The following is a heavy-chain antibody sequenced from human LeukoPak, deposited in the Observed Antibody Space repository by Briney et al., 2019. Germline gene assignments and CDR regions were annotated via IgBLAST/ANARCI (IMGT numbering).Heavy chain of an antibody. CDR2: INPNSGGT. D-gene: IGHD4-17*01. CDR1: GYTFTGYY. Sequence: ASVKVSCKASGYTFTGYYMHWVRQAPGQGLEWMGWINPNSGGTNYAQKFQGRVTMTRDTSISTAYMEPSRLRSDDTAVYYCASRASSVTTPGWYFDLWGRGTLVTVSS. J-gene: IGHJ2*01. V-gene: IGHV1-2*02. CDR3: ASRASSVTTPGWYFDL.